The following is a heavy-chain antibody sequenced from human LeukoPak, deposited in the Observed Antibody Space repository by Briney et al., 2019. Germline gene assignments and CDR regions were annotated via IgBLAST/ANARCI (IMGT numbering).Heavy chain of an antibody. CDR2: IYTSGST. Sequence: SETLSLTCTVSGGSISSYYWSWIRQPPGKGLEWIGYIYTSGSTNYNPSLKSRVTISVDTSKNQFSLKLSSVTAADTAVYYCARRGSSWHNWFDPWGQGTLVTVSS. J-gene: IGHJ5*02. CDR1: GGSISSYY. D-gene: IGHD6-13*01. CDR3: ARRGSSWHNWFDP. V-gene: IGHV4-4*09.